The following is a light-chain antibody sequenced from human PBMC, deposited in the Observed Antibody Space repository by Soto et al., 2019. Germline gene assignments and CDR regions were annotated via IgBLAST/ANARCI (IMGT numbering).Light chain of an antibody. Sequence: DIQMTQSPSSLSASVGDRVTITCRASQSISSYLNWYQQKPGKAPKLLIYAASSLQSGVPSRFSGSGSGTDFTLTISSLQPEDFATYYCQRSYSTLPTFVGGTKVEIK. CDR2: AAS. J-gene: IGKJ4*01. CDR1: QSISSY. V-gene: IGKV1-39*01. CDR3: QRSYSTLPT.